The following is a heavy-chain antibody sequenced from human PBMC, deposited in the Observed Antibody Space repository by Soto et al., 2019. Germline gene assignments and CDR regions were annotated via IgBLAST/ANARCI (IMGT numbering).Heavy chain of an antibody. V-gene: IGHV4-4*07. CDR3: ARGNCSSPNCYSFSGYYGMDV. CDR2: IYTSGST. J-gene: IGHJ6*02. D-gene: IGHD2-2*01. Sequence: PSETLSLTCTVSGGSISSYYWSWIRQPAGKGLEWIGRIYTSGSTNYNPSLKSRVTMSLDTSKNQFSLKLTSVTAADTALYYCARGNCSSPNCYSFSGYYGMDVWGQGTTGTSP. CDR1: GGSISSYY.